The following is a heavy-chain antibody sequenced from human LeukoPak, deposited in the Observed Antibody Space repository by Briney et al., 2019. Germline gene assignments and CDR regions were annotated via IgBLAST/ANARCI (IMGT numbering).Heavy chain of an antibody. J-gene: IGHJ6*04. CDR1: GFTFSSYE. V-gene: IGHV3-48*03. CDR3: TKETPQMDV. D-gene: IGHD2-15*01. Sequence: GGSLRLSCAASGFTFSSYEMTWVRQAPGQGLEWVAYISSTGNTVHYAGSVKGRFTISRDNAKNSLYLQMNRLRAEDTAVYYCTKETPQMDVWGKGTTVIVSS. CDR2: ISSTGNTV.